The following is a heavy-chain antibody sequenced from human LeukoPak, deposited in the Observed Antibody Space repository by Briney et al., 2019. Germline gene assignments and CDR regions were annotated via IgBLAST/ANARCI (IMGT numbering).Heavy chain of an antibody. D-gene: IGHD6-13*01. CDR3: AKDRSIAAAN. Sequence: GASVKVSCKASGYTFTGYYMHWVRQAPGQGLEWMGWINPNSGGTNYAQKFQGRVTMSRNTSISTVYMELNSLRAEDTAVYYCAKDRSIAAANWGQGTLVTVSS. CDR2: INPNSGGT. CDR1: GYTFTGYY. J-gene: IGHJ4*02. V-gene: IGHV1-2*02.